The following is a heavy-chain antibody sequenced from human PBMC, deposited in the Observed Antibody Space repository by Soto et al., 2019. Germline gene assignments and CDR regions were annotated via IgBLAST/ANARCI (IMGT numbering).Heavy chain of an antibody. Sequence: GGSLRLSCAASGFPFNIYSMNWVRQAPGKGLEWLSYISSRSDTIYYADSVKGRFTISRDNAKNSLYLQMNSLRAEDTAVYYCAREEKYLIDYWGQGTLVTVSS. CDR1: GFPFNIYS. V-gene: IGHV3-48*01. D-gene: IGHD2-2*01. CDR3: AREEKYLIDY. J-gene: IGHJ4*02. CDR2: ISSRSDTI.